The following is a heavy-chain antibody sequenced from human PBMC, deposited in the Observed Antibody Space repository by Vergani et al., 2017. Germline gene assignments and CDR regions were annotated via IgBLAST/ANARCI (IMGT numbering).Heavy chain of an antibody. Sequence: QVQLVQSGAEVKKPGASVKVSCQASGYTFTSYYIHWVRQAPGQGLEWMGIINPSGGSTNYAQKFQCRVTMTRDTSTSTVFMELSSLRSEDTAVYYCARGCGNTSSYKGGDDWFDPWGQGTLVTVSS. CDR2: INPSGGST. V-gene: IGHV1-46*01. CDR3: ARGCGNTSSYKGGDDWFDP. CDR1: GYTFTSYY. D-gene: IGHD2-2*02. J-gene: IGHJ5*02.